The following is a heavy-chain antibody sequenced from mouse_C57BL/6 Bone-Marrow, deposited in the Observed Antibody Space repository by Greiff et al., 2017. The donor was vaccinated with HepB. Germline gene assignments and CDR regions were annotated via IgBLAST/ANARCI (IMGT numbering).Heavy chain of an antibody. D-gene: IGHD1-1*01. CDR3: ARSRVITTVSFDY. CDR2: IYPGDGDT. CDR1: GYAFSSYW. J-gene: IGHJ2*01. Sequence: VQLVESGAELVKPGASVKISCKASGYAFSSYWMNWVKQRPGKGLEWIGQIYPGDGDTNYNGKFKGKATLTADKSSSTAYMQLSSLTSEDSAVYFCARSRVITTVSFDYWGQGTTLTVSS. V-gene: IGHV1-80*01.